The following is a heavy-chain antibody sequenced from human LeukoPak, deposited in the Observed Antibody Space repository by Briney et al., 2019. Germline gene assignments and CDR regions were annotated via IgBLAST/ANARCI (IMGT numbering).Heavy chain of an antibody. V-gene: IGHV1-69*13. CDR1: GGTFISYA. Sequence: GASVKVSCKASGGTFISYAISWVRQAPGQGLEWMGGIIPIFGTANYAQKFQGRVTITADESTSTAYMELSSLRSEDTAVYYCARDRHSSGWYSWGYWGQGTLVTVSS. CDR2: IIPIFGTA. CDR3: ARDRHSSGWYSWGY. J-gene: IGHJ4*02. D-gene: IGHD6-19*01.